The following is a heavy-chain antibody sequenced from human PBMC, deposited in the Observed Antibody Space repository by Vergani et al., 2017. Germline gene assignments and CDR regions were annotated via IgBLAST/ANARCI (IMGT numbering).Heavy chain of an antibody. J-gene: IGHJ4*02. CDR1: GFSLSPSGMR. V-gene: IGHV2-70*04. D-gene: IGHD7-27*01. Sequence: QVTLTESGPALVKPTQTLTLTCTFSGFSLSPSGMRVSWVRQPPGKALVWLARIDCDDDKFYSTSLKTRLTISKDTSKNQVVLTMTNMDPVDTASYCCARSSSWGPTAFDYWGQGTLVTVSS. CDR3: ARSSSWGPTAFDY. CDR2: IDCDDDK.